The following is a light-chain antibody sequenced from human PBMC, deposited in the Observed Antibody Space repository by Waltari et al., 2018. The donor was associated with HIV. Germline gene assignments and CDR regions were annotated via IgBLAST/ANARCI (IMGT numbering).Light chain of an antibody. CDR2: KSN. J-gene: IGLJ3*02. Sequence: QSVLTQPPPASGTPGQRVTIPCSGSSSNLGTNAVNWYQQLPGTAPKLLIYKSNERSSGVPDRFSASKSGASASLAISGLQSEDEAVYYCAAWDDSLNEVFGGGTKLTVL. V-gene: IGLV1-44*01. CDR1: SSNLGTNA. CDR3: AAWDDSLNEV.